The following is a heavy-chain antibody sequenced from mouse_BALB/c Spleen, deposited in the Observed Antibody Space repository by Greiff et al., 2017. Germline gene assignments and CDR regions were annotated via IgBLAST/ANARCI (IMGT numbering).Heavy chain of an antibody. D-gene: IGHD2-2*01. V-gene: IGHV5-17*02. CDR2: ISSGSSTI. J-gene: IGHJ4*01. CDR1: GFTFSSFG. Sequence: EVHLVESGGGLVQPGGSRKLSCAASGFTFSSFGMHWVRQAPEKGLEWVAYISSGSSTIYYADTVKCRFTISRDNPKNTLFLQMTSLRSEDTAMYYCARSYGYGAMDYWGQGTSVTVSS. CDR3: ARSYGYGAMDY.